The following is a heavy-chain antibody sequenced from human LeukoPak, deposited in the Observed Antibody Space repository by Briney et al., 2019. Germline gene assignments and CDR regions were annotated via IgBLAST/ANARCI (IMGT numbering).Heavy chain of an antibody. V-gene: IGHV3-11*06. CDR2: ISSSSSYT. Sequence: PGGSLRLSCAASGFTFSDYYMSGIRPAPGKGLEWVSYISSSSSYTNYADSVKGRFTISRDNAKNSLYLQMNSLRAEDTAVYYCARARPRNSSGWYYYYYGMDVWGKGTTVTVSS. D-gene: IGHD6-19*01. CDR1: GFTFSDYY. CDR3: ARARPRNSSGWYYYYYGMDV. J-gene: IGHJ6*04.